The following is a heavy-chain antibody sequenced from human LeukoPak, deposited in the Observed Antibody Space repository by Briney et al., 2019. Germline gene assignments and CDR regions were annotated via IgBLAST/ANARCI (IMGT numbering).Heavy chain of an antibody. Sequence: ASVKVSCKASGYTFTSYDINWVRQATGQGLEWMGWMNPNSGNTGYAQKFQGRVTMTRNTSISTAYVELSSLRSEDTAVYYCARQGGSYPTVDYWGQGTLVTVSS. CDR1: GYTFTSYD. J-gene: IGHJ4*02. V-gene: IGHV1-8*01. D-gene: IGHD1-26*01. CDR2: MNPNSGNT. CDR3: ARQGGSYPTVDY.